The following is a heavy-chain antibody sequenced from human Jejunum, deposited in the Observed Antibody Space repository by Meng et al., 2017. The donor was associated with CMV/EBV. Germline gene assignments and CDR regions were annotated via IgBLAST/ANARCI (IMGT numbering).Heavy chain of an antibody. V-gene: IGHV4-39*07. D-gene: IGHD2-2*02. J-gene: IGHJ4*02. Sequence: MSSSSYYWGWMRQSQGKGLEWIGTINYSGNLYYSPSLGSRITISLDTSKKQFSLRLNSVTAADTAVYHCARGCYTSSCYRGSFEYWGQGKLVTVSS. CDR1: MSSSSYY. CDR2: INYSGNL. CDR3: ARGCYTSSCYRGSFEY.